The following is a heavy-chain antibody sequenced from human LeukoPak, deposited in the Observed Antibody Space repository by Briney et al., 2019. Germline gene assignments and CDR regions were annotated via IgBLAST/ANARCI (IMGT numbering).Heavy chain of an antibody. CDR3: ARGRFRSPNWFDP. CDR2: INHSGST. V-gene: IGHV4-34*01. CDR1: GGSFSGYY. J-gene: IGHJ5*02. D-gene: IGHD1-14*01. Sequence: SETLSLTCAVYGGSFSGYYWSWIRQPPGKGLEWIGEINHSGSTNYNPSLKSRVTISVDTSKNQFSLKLSSVTAADTAVYYCARGRFRSPNWFDPWDQGTLVTFSS.